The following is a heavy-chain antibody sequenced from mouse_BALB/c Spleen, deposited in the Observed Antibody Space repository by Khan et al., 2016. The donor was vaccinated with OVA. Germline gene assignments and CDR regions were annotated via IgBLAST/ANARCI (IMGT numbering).Heavy chain of an antibody. J-gene: IGHJ2*01. CDR3: ARSIMAN. Sequence: EVELVESGPGLVKPSQSLSLTCTVTGYSITSDYAWNWIRQFPGNKLEWMGYISYSGSTSYNPSLKSRISITRDTSKNQFFLQLNSGTTEDTATYYCARSIMANWGQGTTLTVSS. CDR1: GYSITSDYA. CDR2: ISYSGST. V-gene: IGHV3-2*02.